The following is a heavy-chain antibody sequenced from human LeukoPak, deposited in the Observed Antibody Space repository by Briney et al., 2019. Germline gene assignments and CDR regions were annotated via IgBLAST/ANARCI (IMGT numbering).Heavy chain of an antibody. V-gene: IGHV3-23*01. CDR3: AKDPPSVVANAFHI. Sequence: PGGSLRLSCAASGSTFSSSVMTWVRQAPGKGLEWVSTISGSGGTTYYADSVKGRFTISRDNSKNTLYLEMDSLRADDTAVYSCAKDPPSVVANAFHIWGQGTMVTVSS. CDR1: GSTFSSSV. CDR2: ISGSGGTT. D-gene: IGHD5-12*01. J-gene: IGHJ3*02.